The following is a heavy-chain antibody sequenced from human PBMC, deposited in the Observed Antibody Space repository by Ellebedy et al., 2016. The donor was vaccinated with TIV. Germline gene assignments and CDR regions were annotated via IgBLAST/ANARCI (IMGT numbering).Heavy chain of an antibody. CDR3: VSNSDMDV. V-gene: IGHV3-33*07. CDR1: GRIFSTYG. J-gene: IGHJ6*02. Sequence: PGGSLRLSCAASGRIFSTYGMYWVRQAPGKGRELVASIWYDGSHKYYADSVTGRFAISRDNSKNTLYLQMNSLRAEDTAVYYCVSNSDMDVWGQGTTVTVSS. CDR2: IWYDGSHK.